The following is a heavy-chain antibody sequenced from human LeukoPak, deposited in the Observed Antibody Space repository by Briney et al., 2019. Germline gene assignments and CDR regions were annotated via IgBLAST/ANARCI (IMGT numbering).Heavy chain of an antibody. CDR3: ARDKSDSSSPSDY. V-gene: IGHV1-2*02. CDR1: GYTFTSYG. J-gene: IGHJ4*02. Sequence: ASVKVSCKASGYTFTSYGISWVRQAPGQGLEWMGWINPNSGGTNYAQKFQGRVTMTRDTSISTAYMELSRLRSDDTAVYYCARDKSDSSSPSDYWGQGTLVTVSS. D-gene: IGHD6-13*01. CDR2: INPNSGGT.